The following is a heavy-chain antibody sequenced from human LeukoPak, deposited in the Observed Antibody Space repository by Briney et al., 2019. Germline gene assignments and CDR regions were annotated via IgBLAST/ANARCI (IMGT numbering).Heavy chain of an antibody. D-gene: IGHD5-18*01. CDR2: ISGSGGST. V-gene: IGHV3-23*01. CDR3: AKPVDTETSCFDY. J-gene: IGHJ4*02. Sequence: GWSLRLSCVASGFTFSSYAMSWVRQAPGKGLEWVSAISGSGGSTYYADSVKGRFTISRDNSKNTLYLQVNSLRAEDTAVYYCAKPVDTETSCFDYWGQGTLVTVSS. CDR1: GFTFSSYA.